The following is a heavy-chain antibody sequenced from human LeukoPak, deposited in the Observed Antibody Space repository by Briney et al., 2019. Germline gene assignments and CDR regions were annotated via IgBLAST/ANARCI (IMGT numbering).Heavy chain of an antibody. D-gene: IGHD2-2*01. V-gene: IGHV3-7*01. Sequence: GGSLRLSCVVSGFTLSSDWMSWVRQAPGKGQEWVANIKKDGIEKYYVESVKGRFTISRDNAKNSLSLQMNSLRAEDTAVYYCARGRYSSRSGGYYFDIWGQGTLVTVSS. CDR3: ARGRYSSRSGGYYFDI. J-gene: IGHJ4*02. CDR1: GFTLSSDW. CDR2: IKKDGIEK.